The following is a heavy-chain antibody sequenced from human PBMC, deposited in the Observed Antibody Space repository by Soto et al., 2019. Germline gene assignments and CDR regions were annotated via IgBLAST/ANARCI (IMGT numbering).Heavy chain of an antibody. J-gene: IGHJ2*01. Sequence: QITLKESGPPLVKPTQTLTLTCTFSGFSLRSSAVGVGWIRQPPGKALEWLALIYWDDDKRYSPSLKSRLTIPQATSNTPVVLTMTNMDPVHTAPYSCARRWGSGNDYNSCFDPWGRGTLVTVSS. D-gene: IGHD5-12*01. V-gene: IGHV2-5*02. CDR1: GFSLRSSAVG. CDR2: IYWDDDK. CDR3: ARRWGSGNDYNSCFDP.